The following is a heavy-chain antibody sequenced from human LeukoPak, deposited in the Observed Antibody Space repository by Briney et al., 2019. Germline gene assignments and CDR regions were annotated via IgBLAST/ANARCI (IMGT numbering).Heavy chain of an antibody. J-gene: IGHJ4*01. Sequence: SEALCLTCTVSGGSINSNYWTWIRQPAGKGLEWIGRISTSGITNYSPSLKSRVTISLDKSKNQFSLILASVTAADTALYYCAREASIAAAGWISDYWGQGTLVTVSS. CDR2: ISTSGIT. CDR3: AREASIAAAGWISDY. D-gene: IGHD6-13*01. V-gene: IGHV4-4*07. CDR1: GGSINSNY.